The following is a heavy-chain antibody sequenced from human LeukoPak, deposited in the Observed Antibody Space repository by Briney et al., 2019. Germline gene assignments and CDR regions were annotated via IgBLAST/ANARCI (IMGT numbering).Heavy chain of an antibody. CDR3: AKVGGELSFDY. CDR2: IGAGGRNT. D-gene: IGHD3-16*02. V-gene: IGHV3-23*01. J-gene: IGHJ4*02. Sequence: GGSLRLSCAASGFTFTTYGMTWVRQAPGKGLEWVSAIGAGGRNTYYADSVKGRFTISRDNSKNTLYLQMNSLRAEDTAVYYCAKVGGELSFDYWGQGTLVTVSS. CDR1: GFTFTTYG.